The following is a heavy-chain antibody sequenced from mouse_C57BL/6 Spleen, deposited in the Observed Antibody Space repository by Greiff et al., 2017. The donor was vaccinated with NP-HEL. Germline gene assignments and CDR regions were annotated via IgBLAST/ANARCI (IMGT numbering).Heavy chain of an antibody. V-gene: IGHV1-26*01. CDR2: INPNNGGT. Sequence: EVQLQQSGPELVKPGASVKISCKASGYTFTDYYMNWVKQSHGKSLEWIGDINPNNGGTSYNQKFKGKATLTVDKSSSTAYMELRSLTSEDSAVYYWSRGVGYYVLFAYWGQGTLVTVSA. J-gene: IGHJ3*01. D-gene: IGHD2-3*01. CDR1: GYTFTDYY. CDR3: SRGVGYYVLFAY.